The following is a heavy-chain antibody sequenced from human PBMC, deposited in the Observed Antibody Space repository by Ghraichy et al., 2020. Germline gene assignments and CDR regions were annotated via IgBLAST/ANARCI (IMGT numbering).Heavy chain of an antibody. D-gene: IGHD6-19*01. Sequence: GGSLRLSCAASGFTFSNYAMSWVRQAPGKGLEWVSAISGSGGSTYYADSVKGRFTISRDNSKNTLYLQMNSLRAEDMAVYYCAKGQSVAVAGGLPHYWGQGTLVTVSS. J-gene: IGHJ4*02. V-gene: IGHV3-23*01. CDR1: GFTFSNYA. CDR2: ISGSGGST. CDR3: AKGQSVAVAGGLPHY.